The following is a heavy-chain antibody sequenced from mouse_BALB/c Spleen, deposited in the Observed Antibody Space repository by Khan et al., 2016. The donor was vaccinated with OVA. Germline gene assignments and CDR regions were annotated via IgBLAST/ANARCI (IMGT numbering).Heavy chain of an antibody. CDR3: ARLEDI. CDR2: IWAGGST. Sequence: QMQLEESGPGLVAPSQSLSITCTVSGFSLTSFGVHWVRPPPGKGLEWLGVIWAGGSTNYNSALMSRLSISKDNSKSQVFLKMISLQTDDTAMYYCARLEDIWGQGTTLTVSS. CDR1: GFSLTSFG. V-gene: IGHV2-9*02. D-gene: IGHD1-3*01. J-gene: IGHJ2*01.